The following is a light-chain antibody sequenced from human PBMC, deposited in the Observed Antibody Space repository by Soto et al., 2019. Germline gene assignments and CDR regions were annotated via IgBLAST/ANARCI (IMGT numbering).Light chain of an antibody. Sequence: EIVLTQSPATLSLSPGERATLSCRASQSVSSYLAWYQQKPGQAPRLLIYDASNRASGIPARFSGSGSGTDFTLTISSLEPEDFAVYYCQHRSNWPLTFGGGTKVEIK. J-gene: IGKJ4*01. V-gene: IGKV3-11*01. CDR3: QHRSNWPLT. CDR2: DAS. CDR1: QSVSSY.